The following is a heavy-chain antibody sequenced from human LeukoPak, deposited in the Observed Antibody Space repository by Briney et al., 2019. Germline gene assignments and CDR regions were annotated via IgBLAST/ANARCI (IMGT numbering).Heavy chain of an antibody. J-gene: IGHJ4*02. V-gene: IGHV3-23*01. CDR2: ISGSGGST. Sequence: GGSLRLSCAASGFTFSSYAMSWVRQAPGKGLEWVSAISGSGGSTYYADSVKGRFTLSRDNSKNTLYLQMNSLRAEDTAVYYCATMGIAVVNSFDYWGQGTLVTVSS. D-gene: IGHD6-19*01. CDR1: GFTFSSYA. CDR3: ATMGIAVVNSFDY.